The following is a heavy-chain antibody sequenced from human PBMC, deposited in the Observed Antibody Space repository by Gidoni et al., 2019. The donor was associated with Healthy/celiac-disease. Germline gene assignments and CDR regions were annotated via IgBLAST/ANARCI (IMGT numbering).Heavy chain of an antibody. CDR1: GFTCSSYA. J-gene: IGHJ4*02. V-gene: IGHV3-23*01. CDR2: ISGSVGST. CDR3: AKDPDIAARPEYFAY. Sequence: EVQLLESGGGLVQPGGSLRLSCAASGFTCSSYAMSWVRQAPGKGLEWVSAISGSVGSTYYADSVKGRFTISRDNSKNTLYLQMNSLRAEDTAVYYCAKDPDIAARPEYFAYWGQGTLVTVSS. D-gene: IGHD6-6*01.